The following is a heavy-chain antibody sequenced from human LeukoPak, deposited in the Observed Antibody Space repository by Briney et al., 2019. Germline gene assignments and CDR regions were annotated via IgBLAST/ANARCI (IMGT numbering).Heavy chain of an antibody. V-gene: IGHV3-21*01. J-gene: IGHJ6*03. CDR1: GVTFSSYS. Sequence: GGSLRLSCAASGVTFSSYSMNWVRQAPGKGLDWVSSISRSSSYIYYADSLKGRFTITRDNAKISLFLQMNSLRAEDTAVYYCARAAQSRSTKDYYYMDVWGKGTTVTVSS. CDR3: ARAAQSRSTKDYYYMDV. CDR2: ISRSSSYI. D-gene: IGHD6-6*01.